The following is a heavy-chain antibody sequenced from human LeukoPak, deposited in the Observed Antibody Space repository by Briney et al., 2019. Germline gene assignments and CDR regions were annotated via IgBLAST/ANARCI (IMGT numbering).Heavy chain of an antibody. J-gene: IGHJ4*02. CDR1: GGTFSSYA. V-gene: IGHV1-69*01. CDR3: AIGRYFDWSRPYYFDY. CDR2: IIPIFGTA. D-gene: IGHD3-9*01. Sequence: SVKVSCKASGGTFSSYAISWVRQAPGQGLEWMGGIIPIFGTANYAQKFQGRVTITADESTSTAYMELSSLRSEDTAVYYCAIGRYFDWSRPYYFDYWGQGTLVTVSS.